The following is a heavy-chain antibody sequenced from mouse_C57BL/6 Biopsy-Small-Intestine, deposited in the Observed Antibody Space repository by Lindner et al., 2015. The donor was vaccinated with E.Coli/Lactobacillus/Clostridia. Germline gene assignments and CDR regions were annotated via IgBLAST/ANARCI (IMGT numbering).Heavy chain of an antibody. CDR3: GRQYDAWFAY. D-gene: IGHD2-12*01. V-gene: IGHV5-6*01. CDR2: ISSGGSYT. Sequence: VQLQESGGDLVKPGGSLKLSCAASGFTFSSYGMSWVRQSPDKRLEWVATISSGGSYTYYTDSVKGRFTISRDNAKNTLNLQMSSLKSEDTAMYYCGRQYDAWFAYWGQGTLVTVSA. CDR1: GFTFSSYG. J-gene: IGHJ3*01.